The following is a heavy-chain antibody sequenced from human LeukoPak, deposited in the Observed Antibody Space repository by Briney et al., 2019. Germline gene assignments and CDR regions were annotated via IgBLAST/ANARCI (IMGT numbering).Heavy chain of an antibody. Sequence: SETLSLTCTVSGSSISSYYWSWIRQPPGKGLEWIGYIYYSGSTNYNPSFKSRVTISVDTSKNQFSLKLSSVTAADTAVYYCARDAYMRLPYYYYGMDVWGQGTTVTVSS. D-gene: IGHD5-18*01. V-gene: IGHV4-59*01. CDR1: GSSISSYY. CDR3: ARDAYMRLPYYYYGMDV. CDR2: IYYSGST. J-gene: IGHJ6*02.